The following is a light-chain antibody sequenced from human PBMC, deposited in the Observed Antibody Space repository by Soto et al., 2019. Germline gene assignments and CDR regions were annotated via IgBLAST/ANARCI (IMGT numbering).Light chain of an antibody. CDR3: VLYMSSGIAV. V-gene: IGLV8-61*01. CDR2: STN. J-gene: IGLJ3*02. CDR1: SGSVSTSYY. Sequence: QTVVTQEPSFSVSPGKTVTLTCGLSSGSVSTSYYPSWYQQTPGQAPRTLIYSTNTRSSGVPDRFYGSILGNKAAVTIAGAQADDESDYYCVLYMSSGIAVFGGGTELTVL.